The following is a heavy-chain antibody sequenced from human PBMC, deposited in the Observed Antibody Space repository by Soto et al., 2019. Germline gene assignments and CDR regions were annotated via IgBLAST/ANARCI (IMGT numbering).Heavy chain of an antibody. V-gene: IGHV1-18*01. CDR2: ISTYNGNT. Sequence: QAQLVQSGAEVKEPGASVKVSCKASGYSFTTSGITWVRQAPGQGLEWMGWISTYNGNTNYAQKRQDRVTLTTDTSTSTAYMELRSLRSDDTAVYYCARRLYGYYDYWGQGTLVTVSS. D-gene: IGHD4-17*01. CDR1: GYSFTTSG. J-gene: IGHJ4*02. CDR3: ARRLYGYYDY.